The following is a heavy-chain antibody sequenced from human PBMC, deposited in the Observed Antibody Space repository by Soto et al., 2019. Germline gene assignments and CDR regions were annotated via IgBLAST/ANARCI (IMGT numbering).Heavy chain of an antibody. CDR3: ARQYYYDSSGYYPQKRNAFDI. CDR1: SGRHI. Sequence: SGRHIRKRIRQPPGNGLEWIGSIYYSGSTYYDPSLKSRVTISVDTSKNQFSLKLSSVTAADTAVYYCARQYYYDSSGYYPQKRNAFDIWGQGTMVTVSS. V-gene: IGHV4-39*01. CDR2: IYYSGST. J-gene: IGHJ3*02. D-gene: IGHD3-22*01.